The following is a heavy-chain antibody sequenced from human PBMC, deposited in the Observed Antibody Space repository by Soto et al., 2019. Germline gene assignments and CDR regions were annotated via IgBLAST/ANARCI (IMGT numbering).Heavy chain of an antibody. V-gene: IGHV4-34*01. CDR2: INDRGSI. Sequence: QVQLQQWGAGPLRPLETLSLTCGVSGGSFSGYYWAWIRQSPGKGLEWIGDINDRGSINYNPSLKSRVSISVDPSKNHYSLNLRSVTAADTAVYYCARESHDILTGPPWVWYFDLWGRGTLVTVSS. J-gene: IGHJ2*01. D-gene: IGHD3-9*01. CDR3: ARESHDILTGPPWVWYFDL. CDR1: GGSFSGYY.